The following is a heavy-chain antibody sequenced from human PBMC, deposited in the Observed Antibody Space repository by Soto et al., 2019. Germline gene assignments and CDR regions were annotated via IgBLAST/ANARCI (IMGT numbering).Heavy chain of an antibody. V-gene: IGHV4-4*02. Sequence: SETLSLTCAFSVVSISSSNWWSWVRQPPGKGLEWIGEIYHSGSTNYNPSLKSRVTISVDKSKNQFSLKLSSVTAADTAVYYCASLTAAAGTDYYYYGMQFLGQGTLVTVSS. D-gene: IGHD6-13*01. CDR1: VVSISSSNW. CDR2: IYHSGST. J-gene: IGHJ6*01. CDR3: ASLTAAAGTDYYYYGMQF.